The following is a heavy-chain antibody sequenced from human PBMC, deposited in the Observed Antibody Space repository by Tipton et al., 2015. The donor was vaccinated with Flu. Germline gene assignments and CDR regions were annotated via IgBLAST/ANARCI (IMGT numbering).Heavy chain of an antibody. J-gene: IGHJ4*02. CDR2: ISSSSSYI. V-gene: IGHV3-21*01. Sequence: GSLRLSCAASGFTFSSYSMNWVRQDPGKGLEGVSSISSSSSYIYYADSVKGRFTISRDNAKNSLYLQMNSLRAEDTAVYYCARTPLYSSGWYVSVDEYYFDYWGQGTLVTVSS. D-gene: IGHD6-19*01. CDR3: ARTPLYSSGWYVSVDEYYFDY. CDR1: GFTFSSYS.